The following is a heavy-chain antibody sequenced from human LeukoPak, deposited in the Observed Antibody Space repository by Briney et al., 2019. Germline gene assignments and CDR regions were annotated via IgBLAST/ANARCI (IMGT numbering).Heavy chain of an antibody. J-gene: IGHJ3*02. D-gene: IGHD1-14*01. CDR3: ARTTSGLSHGAFDI. V-gene: IGHV5-51*01. CDR2: IYAGDSDT. CDR1: GYSFTDYW. Sequence: GESLKISCQGSGYSFTDYWIAWVRQIPGKGLEWMGIIYAGDSDTRHSPSFQGQVTISVDKSISTAYLQWSSLKASDTAMYYCARTTSGLSHGAFDIWGQGTMVTVSS.